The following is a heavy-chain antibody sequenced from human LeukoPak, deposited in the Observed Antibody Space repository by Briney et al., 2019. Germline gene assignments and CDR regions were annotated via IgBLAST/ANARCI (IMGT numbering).Heavy chain of an antibody. CDR3: AKDGAWLRFDD. Sequence: GGSLRLSCAASGFTFSSYAVSWVRQAPGKGLEWVSAISGSGGSTYYADSVKGRFSISRDDSKNTFYLQMINLRAEDTAVYYCAKDGAWLRFDDWGQGILVTVSS. CDR1: GFTFSSYA. D-gene: IGHD5-12*01. V-gene: IGHV3-23*01. CDR2: ISGSGGST. J-gene: IGHJ4*02.